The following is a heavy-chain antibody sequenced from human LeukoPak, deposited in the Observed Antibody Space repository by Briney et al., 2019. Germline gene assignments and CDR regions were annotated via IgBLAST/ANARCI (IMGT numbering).Heavy chain of an antibody. Sequence: GGSLRLSCAASGFTFSSYAMHWVRQAPGKGLEWVAVISYDGSNKYYADSVRGRFTISRDNSKNTLYLQMNGLRAEDTAVYYCARGGDYAEYDYWGQGTLVTVSS. CDR1: GFTFSSYA. J-gene: IGHJ4*02. V-gene: IGHV3-30-3*01. CDR3: ARGGDYAEYDY. D-gene: IGHD4-17*01. CDR2: ISYDGSNK.